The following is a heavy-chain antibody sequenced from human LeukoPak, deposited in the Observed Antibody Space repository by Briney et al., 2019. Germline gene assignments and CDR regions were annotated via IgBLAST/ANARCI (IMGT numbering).Heavy chain of an antibody. CDR1: GFTFSTYS. CDR2: ISSSGGSI. V-gene: IGHV3-48*01. D-gene: IGHD3-9*01. J-gene: IGHJ4*02. Sequence: GGSLRLSCAASGFTFSTYSMNWVRQAPGRGLEWISYISSSGGSIYYADSLKGRFTVSRDDSRNTLYLQMNSLRAEDTAVYYCAKHLTDYYMTFDYWGQGTLVPVSS. CDR3: AKHLTDYYMTFDY.